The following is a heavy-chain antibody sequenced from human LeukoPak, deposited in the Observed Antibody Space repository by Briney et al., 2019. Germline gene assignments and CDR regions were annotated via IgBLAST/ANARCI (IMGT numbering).Heavy chain of an antibody. V-gene: IGHV4-61*01. CDR3: ASLYNWNGRGFDY. CDR2: IYYSGST. J-gene: IGHJ4*02. D-gene: IGHD1-20*01. Sequence: SETLSLTCTVSGGSVSSGSYYWSWIRQPPGKGLEWIGYIYYSGSTNYNPSLKCRVTISVDTSKNQFSLKLSSVTAADTAVYYCASLYNWNGRGFDYWGQGTLVTVSS. CDR1: GGSVSSGSYY.